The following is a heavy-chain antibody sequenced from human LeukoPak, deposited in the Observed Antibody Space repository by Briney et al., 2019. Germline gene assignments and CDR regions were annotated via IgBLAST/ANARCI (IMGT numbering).Heavy chain of an antibody. Sequence: ASVKVSCKASEYTFTDYAINWVRQAPGQRLEWMGWINAGNGNTRYSQRFQGRVTITRDTSASTAYMELSSLTSEDTAVYYCARGRWSATTASYYLDFWGQGPLVTVSS. CDR1: EYTFTDYA. CDR2: INAGNGNT. CDR3: ARGRWSATTASYYLDF. J-gene: IGHJ4*02. D-gene: IGHD5-24*01. V-gene: IGHV1-3*01.